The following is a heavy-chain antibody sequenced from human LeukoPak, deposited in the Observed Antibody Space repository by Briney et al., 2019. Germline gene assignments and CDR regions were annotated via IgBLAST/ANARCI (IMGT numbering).Heavy chain of an antibody. Sequence: PSETLSLTCTVSGGSISSYYWSWIRQPPGKGLEWIGYIYYSGGTNYNPSLKSRVTISVDTSKNQFSLKLSSVTAADTAVYYCASTDLNYGMDVWGQGTTVTVSS. V-gene: IGHV4-59*08. CDR1: GGSISSYY. CDR3: ASTDLNYGMDV. J-gene: IGHJ6*02. CDR2: IYYSGGT.